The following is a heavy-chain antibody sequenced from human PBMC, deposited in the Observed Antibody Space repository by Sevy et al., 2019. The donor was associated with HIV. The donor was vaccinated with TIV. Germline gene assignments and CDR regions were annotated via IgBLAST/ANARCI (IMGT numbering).Heavy chain of an antibody. D-gene: IGHD2-15*01. V-gene: IGHV1-18*01. CDR1: GYTFTSYR. J-gene: IGHJ4*02. Sequence: ASAKVSCQASGYTFTSYRIYWVRQAPGQGLEWMGWISPFNGDTNYAQKLQGRVTMITDTSTNTAYMEMRSLRSDETAVYYCARAYCSGGSCYSLAYWGQGTLVTVSS. CDR2: ISPFNGDT. CDR3: ARAYCSGGSCYSLAY.